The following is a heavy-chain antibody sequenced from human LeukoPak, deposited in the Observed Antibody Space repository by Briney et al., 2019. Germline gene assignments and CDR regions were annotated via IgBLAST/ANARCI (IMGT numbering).Heavy chain of an antibody. D-gene: IGHD6-13*01. J-gene: IGHJ4*02. CDR3: ARGRLGIGSWSATDFDY. Sequence: PGGSLRLSCAASGFTFDDYAMHWVRQAPGKGLEWVSSVSSSSSYIYYADSVKGRFTISRDNAKSSLSLQMNSLRAEDTAVYYCARGRLGIGSWSATDFDYWGQGTLVTVSS. CDR1: GFTFDDYA. V-gene: IGHV3-21*01. CDR2: VSSSSSYI.